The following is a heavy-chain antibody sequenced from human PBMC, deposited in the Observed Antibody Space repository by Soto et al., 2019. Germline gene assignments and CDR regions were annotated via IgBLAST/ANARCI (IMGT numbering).Heavy chain of an antibody. CDR1: GYTFTGYY. V-gene: IGHV1-2*04. CDR3: AKDRPRRTSGYFFDY. J-gene: IGHJ4*02. CDR2: INPNSGGT. Sequence: ASVKVSCKASGYTFTGYYMHWVRQAPGQGLEWMGWINPNSGGTNYAQKFQGWVTMTRDTSISTAYMELTSLRAEDTALYYCAKDRPRRTSGYFFDYWGQGTPVTVSS. D-gene: IGHD1-1*01.